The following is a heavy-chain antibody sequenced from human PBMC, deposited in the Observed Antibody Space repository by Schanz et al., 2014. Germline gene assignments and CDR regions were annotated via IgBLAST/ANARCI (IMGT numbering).Heavy chain of an antibody. Sequence: EVRLVESGGGLVQPGGSLRLSCEASGFDFNSYSMNWVRQVPGKGLEWLSYIATSSSTRHYADSVKGQVTISRDNAKNSVSLQMRRLRVEDTAVYYCASGVHVSSLQKGLQFWGRGTLVIVSS. CDR3: ASGVHVSSLQKGLQF. V-gene: IGHV3-48*01. CDR1: GFDFNSYS. D-gene: IGHD3-10*01. CDR2: IATSSSTR. J-gene: IGHJ1*01.